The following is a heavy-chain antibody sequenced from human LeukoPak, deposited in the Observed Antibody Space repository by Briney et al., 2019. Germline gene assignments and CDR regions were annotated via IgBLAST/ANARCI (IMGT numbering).Heavy chain of an antibody. CDR2: LSSSSSYI. D-gene: IGHD2-15*01. V-gene: IGHV3-21*01. Sequence: PGGSLRLSCAASGFTFSSYSMNWVRQAPGKGLEWVSSLSSSSSYIYYADSVKGRFTISRDNAKNSLYLQMNSLRAEDTAVYYCARDDLVDGYYYYYGMDVWGQGTTVTVSS. CDR3: ARDDLVDGYYYYYGMDV. J-gene: IGHJ6*02. CDR1: GFTFSSYS.